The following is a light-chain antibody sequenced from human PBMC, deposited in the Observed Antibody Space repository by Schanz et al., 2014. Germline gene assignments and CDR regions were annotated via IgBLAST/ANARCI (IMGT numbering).Light chain of an antibody. CDR3: QQYVESPGT. Sequence: EIVMTQSPATLSVSPGERATLSCRASQSVSSNLAWYQQKPGQAPRLLIHGASTRATGIPARFSGSGSGTDFTLTINRLEAEDFAVYYCQQYVESPGTFGQGTRLEI. V-gene: IGKV3-15*01. CDR2: GAS. CDR1: QSVSSN. J-gene: IGKJ1*01.